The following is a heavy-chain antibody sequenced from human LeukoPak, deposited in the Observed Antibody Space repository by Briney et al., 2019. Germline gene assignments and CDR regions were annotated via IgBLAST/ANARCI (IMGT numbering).Heavy chain of an antibody. J-gene: IGHJ6*02. CDR2: ISYDGSNK. Sequence: QTGGSLRLSCAASGFTFSSYGMHWVRQAPGKGLEWVAVISYDGSNKYYADSAKGRFTISRDNSKNTLYLQMNSLRAEDTAVYYCAKMFFSAIRSPNSYYYGMDDWGQGTTVTVSS. CDR1: GFTFSSYG. V-gene: IGHV3-30*18. CDR3: AKMFFSAIRSPNSYYYGMDD. D-gene: IGHD2-21*02.